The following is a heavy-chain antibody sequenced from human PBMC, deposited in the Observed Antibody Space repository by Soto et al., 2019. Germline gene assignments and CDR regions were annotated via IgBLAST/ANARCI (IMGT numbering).Heavy chain of an antibody. CDR3: ARANCSSTSCPFDY. CDR2: IIPILGIA. D-gene: IGHD2-2*01. Sequence: QVQLAQSGAEVKKPGSSVKVSCKASGGTFSSYTISWVRQAPGQGLEWMGRIIPILGIANYAQKFQGRVTITADKSTSTAYRELSSLRSEDTAVYYCARANCSSTSCPFDYWGQGTLVTVSS. V-gene: IGHV1-69*02. J-gene: IGHJ4*02. CDR1: GGTFSSYT.